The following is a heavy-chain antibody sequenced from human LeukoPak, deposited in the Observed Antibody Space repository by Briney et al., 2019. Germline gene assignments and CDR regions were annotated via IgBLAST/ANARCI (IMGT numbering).Heavy chain of an antibody. CDR1: GFTFKGYW. CDR2: IKQDGSEK. J-gene: IGHJ4*02. Sequence: PGGSLRLSCAASGFTFKGYWMIWVRQAPGKGLEWVANIKQDGSEKYYVDSVKGRFTISRDNAKNSLYLQMNSLRAEDTAVYYCARMGYDFWSGQPTELDYWGQGTLVTVSS. CDR3: ARMGYDFWSGQPTELDY. D-gene: IGHD3-3*01. V-gene: IGHV3-7*01.